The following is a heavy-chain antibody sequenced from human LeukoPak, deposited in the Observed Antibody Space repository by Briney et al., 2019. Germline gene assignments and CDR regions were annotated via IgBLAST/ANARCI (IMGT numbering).Heavy chain of an antibody. D-gene: IGHD6-25*01. J-gene: IGHJ6*03. CDR1: GGSISSGSYY. CDR3: ARDTPSGYYYYMDV. CDR2: IYTSGST. Sequence: SETLSLTCTVSGGSISSGSYYWSWIRQPAGKGLEWIGRIYTSGSTNYDPSLKSRVTISVDTSRNQFSLKLSSVTAADTAVYYCARDTPSGYYYYMDVWGKGTTVTVSS. V-gene: IGHV4-61*02.